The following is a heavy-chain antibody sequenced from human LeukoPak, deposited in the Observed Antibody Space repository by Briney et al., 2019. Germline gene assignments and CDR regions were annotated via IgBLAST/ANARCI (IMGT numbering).Heavy chain of an antibody. J-gene: IGHJ4*02. V-gene: IGHV3-33*08. CDR2: IWYDGSNK. CDR3: TRAVASSSGWYADY. D-gene: IGHD6-19*01. Sequence: GGSLRLSCAASGFKFSSYAMSWVRQAPGKGLEWVALIWYDGSNKYYVDSVKGRFTIPRDNSKNTLYLQMNSLRAEDTAVYYCTRAVASSSGWYADYWGQGTLVTVSS. CDR1: GFKFSSYA.